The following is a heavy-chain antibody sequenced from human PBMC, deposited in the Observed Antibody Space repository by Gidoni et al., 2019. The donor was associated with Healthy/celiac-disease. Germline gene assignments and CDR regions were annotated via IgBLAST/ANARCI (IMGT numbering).Heavy chain of an antibody. CDR2: IGTAGDT. Sequence: EVQLEEEGGGVVQTGWSLRSACAASGVTFSSYDMHWVRQATGKGLEWVSAIGTAGDTYYPGSVKGRFTISRENAKNSLYLPMNSLRAGDTAVFYCAREGGYGGAFDILGQGTMVTVSS. CDR3: AREGGYGGAFDI. J-gene: IGHJ3*02. V-gene: IGHV3-13*01. D-gene: IGHD4-17*01. CDR1: GVTFSSYD.